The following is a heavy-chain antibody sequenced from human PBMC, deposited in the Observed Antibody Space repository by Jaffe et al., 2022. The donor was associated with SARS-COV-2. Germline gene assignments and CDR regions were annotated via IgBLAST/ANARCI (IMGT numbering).Heavy chain of an antibody. CDR1: GFTFSSYG. V-gene: IGHV3-30*18. CDR2: ISYDGSNK. CDR3: AKADTAMVTNDAFDI. D-gene: IGHD5-18*01. Sequence: QVQLVESGGGVVQPGRSLRLSCAASGFTFSSYGMHWVRQAPGKGLEWVAVISYDGSNKYYADSVKGRFTISRDNSKNTLYLQMNSLRAEDTAVYYCAKADTAMVTNDAFDIWGQGTMVTVSS. J-gene: IGHJ3*02.